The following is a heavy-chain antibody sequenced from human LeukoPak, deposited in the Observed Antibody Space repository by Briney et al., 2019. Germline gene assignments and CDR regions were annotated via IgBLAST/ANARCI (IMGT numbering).Heavy chain of an antibody. D-gene: IGHD2-2*02. Sequence: SETLSLTCAVYGGSLSGYYWSWIRQPPGKGLEWIGEINHSGSTNYNPSLKSRVTISVDTSKNQFSLKLSSVTAADTAVYYCARGQRRYCSSTSCYSSYNWFDPWGQGTLVTVSS. J-gene: IGHJ5*02. V-gene: IGHV4-34*01. CDR1: GGSLSGYY. CDR3: ARGQRRYCSSTSCYSSYNWFDP. CDR2: INHSGST.